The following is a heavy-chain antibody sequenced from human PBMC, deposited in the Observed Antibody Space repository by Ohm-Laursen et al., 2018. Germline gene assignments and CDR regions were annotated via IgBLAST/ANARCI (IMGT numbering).Heavy chain of an antibody. CDR2: ISGSGGST. V-gene: IGHV3-23*01. J-gene: IGHJ4*02. CDR3: AREMATIRAGYFDY. D-gene: IGHD5-24*01. CDR1: GFTFSRSA. Sequence: SLRLSCSASGFTFSRSAMSWVRQAPGKGLEWVSAISGSGGSTFSADSVKGRLTISRDNSKNTLYLQMNSLRAEDTAVYYCAREMATIRAGYFDYWGQGTLVTVSS.